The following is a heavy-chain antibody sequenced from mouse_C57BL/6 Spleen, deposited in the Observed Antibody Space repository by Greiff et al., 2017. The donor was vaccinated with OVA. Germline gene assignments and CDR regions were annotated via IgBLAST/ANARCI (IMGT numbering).Heavy chain of an antibody. CDR1: GYAFSSYW. Sequence: QVHVKQSGAELVKPGASVKISCKASGYAFSSYWMNWVKQRPGKGLEWIGQIYPGDGDTNYNGKFKGKATLTADKSSSTAYMQLSSLTSEDSAVYFCARRDGGYYFDYWGQGTTLTVSS. CDR2: IYPGDGDT. J-gene: IGHJ2*01. D-gene: IGHD3-3*01. V-gene: IGHV1-80*01. CDR3: ARRDGGYYFDY.